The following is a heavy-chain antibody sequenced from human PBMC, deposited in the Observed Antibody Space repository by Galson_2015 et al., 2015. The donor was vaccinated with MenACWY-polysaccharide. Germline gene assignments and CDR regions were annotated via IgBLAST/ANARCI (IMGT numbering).Heavy chain of an antibody. CDR2: ISKSGDSI. CDR3: ARGFSVSDF. CDR1: GFSLGAWY. D-gene: IGHD2/OR15-2a*01. J-gene: IGHJ6*02. V-gene: IGHV3-11*01. Sequence: SLRLSCAASGFSLGAWYMSWLRQAPGKGLEWLSYISKSGDSIYYGDSVKGRFAISRDNAKNSLYLQLNSLEVEDTAIYYCARGFSVSDFWGQATTVTVSS.